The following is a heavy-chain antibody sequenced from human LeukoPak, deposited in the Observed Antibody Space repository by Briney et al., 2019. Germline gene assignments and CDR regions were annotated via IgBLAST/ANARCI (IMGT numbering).Heavy chain of an antibody. CDR1: GFTFDDYA. CDR3: AKSATGAPTDYYYGMDV. J-gene: IGHJ6*02. CDR2: ISWNSGSI. Sequence: SGGSLRLSCAASGFTFDDYAMHWVRQAPGKGLEWVSGISWNSGSIGYADSVKGRFTISRDNAKNSLYLQMNSLRAEDTALYYCAKSATGAPTDYYYGMDVWGQGTTVTVSS. D-gene: IGHD1-26*01. V-gene: IGHV3-9*01.